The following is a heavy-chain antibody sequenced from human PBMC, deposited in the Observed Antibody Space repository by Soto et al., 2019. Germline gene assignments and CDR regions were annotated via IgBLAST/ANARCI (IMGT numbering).Heavy chain of an antibody. CDR3: ARDQNKDDFWSGYYTRWFDP. CDR2: IIPILGIA. V-gene: IGHV1-69*04. D-gene: IGHD3-3*01. J-gene: IGHJ5*02. CDR1: GGTLSSYT. Sequence: ASVKVSCKASGGTLSSYTISWVRQAPGQGLEWMGRIIPILGIANYAQKFQGRVTITADKSTSTAYMELSSLRSEDTAVYYCARDQNKDDFWSGYYTRWFDPWGQGTLVTVSS.